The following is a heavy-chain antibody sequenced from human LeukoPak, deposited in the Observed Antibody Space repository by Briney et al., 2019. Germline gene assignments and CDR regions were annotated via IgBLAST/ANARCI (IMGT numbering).Heavy chain of an antibody. Sequence: PSQTLSLTCTVSGGSISSGSYYWSWIRQPAGKGLEWIGRIYTGGSTNYNPSLKSRVTISVDTSKNQFSLKLSSVTAADTAVYYCARGTWRYYFDYWGQGTLVTVSS. CDR1: GGSISSGSYY. CDR3: ARGTWRYYFDY. CDR2: IYTGGST. D-gene: IGHD3-3*01. V-gene: IGHV4-61*02. J-gene: IGHJ4*02.